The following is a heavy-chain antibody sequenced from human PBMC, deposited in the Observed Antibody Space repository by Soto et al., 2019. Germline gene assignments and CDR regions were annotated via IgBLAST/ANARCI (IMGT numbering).Heavy chain of an antibody. J-gene: IGHJ3*02. CDR2: ISSSSSTI. Sequence: GGSLRLSCAASGFTFSSYIMNWVRQAPGKGLEWVSYISSSSSTIYYADSVKGRFTISRDNAKNSLYLQMNSLRDEDTAVYYCARGVSRVAAAGTSAFDIWGQGTMVTVSS. V-gene: IGHV3-48*02. CDR1: GFTFSSYI. CDR3: ARGVSRVAAAGTSAFDI. D-gene: IGHD6-13*01.